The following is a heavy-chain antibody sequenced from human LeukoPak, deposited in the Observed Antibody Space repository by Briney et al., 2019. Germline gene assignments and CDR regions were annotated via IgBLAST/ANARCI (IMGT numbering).Heavy chain of an antibody. CDR3: ARSGTTMTGDGLDI. Sequence: GGSLRLSCAASGFTFSSYAMSWVRQAPGKGLEWVSSISGSGGSTYYADSVKGRFTISRENAKNALHLQMNSLRAGDTAVYYCARSGTTMTGDGLDIWGQGTMVTVSS. V-gene: IGHV3-23*01. J-gene: IGHJ3*02. CDR1: GFTFSSYA. D-gene: IGHD4-17*01. CDR2: ISGSGGST.